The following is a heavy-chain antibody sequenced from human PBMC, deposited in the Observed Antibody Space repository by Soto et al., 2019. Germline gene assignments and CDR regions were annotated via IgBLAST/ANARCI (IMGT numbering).Heavy chain of an antibody. D-gene: IGHD3-10*01. CDR2: ISGSGGST. CDR1: GFTFSMYA. V-gene: IGHV3-23*01. Sequence: EVPVLESGGGLVQLGGSLRLSCAASGFTFSMYAMTWVRQAPGKGLEWVSGISGSGGSTYYADSVKGRFPVSRDSSKNTLYLQMNNLRAEDTAVYYCAKRNGSGQRGYWFDPWGQGTLVTVSS. J-gene: IGHJ5*02. CDR3: AKRNGSGQRGYWFDP.